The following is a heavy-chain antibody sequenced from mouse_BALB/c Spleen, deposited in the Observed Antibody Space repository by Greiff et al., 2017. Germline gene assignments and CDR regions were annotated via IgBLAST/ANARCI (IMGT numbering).Heavy chain of an antibody. D-gene: IGHD1-1*01. CDR1: GYSITSDYA. J-gene: IGHJ3*01. Sequence: EVKLMESGPGLVKPSQSLSLTCTVTGYSITSDYAWNWIRQFPGNKLEWMGYISYSGSTSYNPSLKSRISITRDTSKNQFFLQLNSVTTEDTATYYCASGGSTPWFAYWGQGTLVTVSA. CDR3: ASGGSTPWFAY. CDR2: ISYSGST. V-gene: IGHV3-2*02.